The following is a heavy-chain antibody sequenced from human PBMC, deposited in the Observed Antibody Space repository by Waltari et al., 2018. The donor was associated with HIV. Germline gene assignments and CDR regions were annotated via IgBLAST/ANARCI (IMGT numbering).Heavy chain of an antibody. Sequence: EVQLVESGGGLVQPGGSLRLSCAASGFTFSSYAMNWVRQAPGKGLELVACISSSITTINYAYTVKGRFTITRDNAKNSLYLQMSSLRAEDTAVYFCARERFDSSYFGYWGQGTLVTVSS. CDR2: ISSSITTI. CDR3: ARERFDSSYFGY. D-gene: IGHD6-6*01. J-gene: IGHJ4*02. V-gene: IGHV3-48*04. CDR1: GFTFSSYA.